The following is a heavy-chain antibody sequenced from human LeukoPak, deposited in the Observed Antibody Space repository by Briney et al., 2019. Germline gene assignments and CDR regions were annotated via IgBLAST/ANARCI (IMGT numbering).Heavy chain of an antibody. J-gene: IGHJ4*02. CDR1: AFTFNNYW. D-gene: IGHD5-18*01. CDR3: AREYTAMAYDY. Sequence: GGSLRLSCVASAFTFNNYWMHWVRQAPGKGLVWVSRIKGDGSSTNYADSVRGRFTISRDNAKNSLFLQMNNLRVDDSAVYYCAREYTAMAYDYWGQGNLVTVSS. V-gene: IGHV3-74*01. CDR2: IKGDGSST.